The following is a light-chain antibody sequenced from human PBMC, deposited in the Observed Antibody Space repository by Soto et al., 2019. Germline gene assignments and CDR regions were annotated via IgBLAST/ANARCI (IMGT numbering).Light chain of an antibody. CDR2: TTD. CDR3: LLYFGGAQLV. V-gene: IGLV7-43*01. CDR1: TGAVTTGNY. J-gene: IGLJ3*02. Sequence: QAVVTQEPSLTVAPGGTVTLTCASSTGAVTTGNYASWFQQKPGQAPRTLIYTTDNRHSWTPARFSGSLLGGKAALTLSSVQPEDAADYYCLLYFGGAQLVFGGGTKLTVL.